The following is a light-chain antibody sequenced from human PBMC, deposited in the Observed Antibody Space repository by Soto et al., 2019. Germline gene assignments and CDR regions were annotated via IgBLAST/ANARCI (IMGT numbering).Light chain of an antibody. J-gene: IGKJ5*01. Sequence: EIVMTQSPATLSVSPGERATLSSSASQSVSSNLAWYQQKPGQAPRLLIYGASTRATGIPARFSGSGSGTEFTLTISSLQSKDFAVYYCHQRQYWPPITFGQGTRLETK. CDR1: QSVSSN. CDR2: GAS. V-gene: IGKV3-15*01. CDR3: HQRQYWPPIT.